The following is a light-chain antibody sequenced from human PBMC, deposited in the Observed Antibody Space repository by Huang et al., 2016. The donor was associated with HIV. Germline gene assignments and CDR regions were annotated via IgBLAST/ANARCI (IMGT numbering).Light chain of an antibody. CDR1: QSVKSK. J-gene: IGKJ1*01. Sequence: EIVMTQSPATVSVSPGERATLSCRAGQSVKSKLAWYQQKRGQAPRRLIYGATARATGNPVRFSGSGSGTEFTLTISSLQSEDLAVYYCQQYNNWPRTFGQGTKVDIK. CDR2: GAT. V-gene: IGKV3-15*01. CDR3: QQYNNWPRT.